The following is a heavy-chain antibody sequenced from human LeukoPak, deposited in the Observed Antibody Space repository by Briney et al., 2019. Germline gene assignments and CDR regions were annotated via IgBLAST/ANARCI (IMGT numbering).Heavy chain of an antibody. Sequence: PSETLSLTCTVSGGSISSSYWSWIRQPPGKGPEWIGYIYYSGRTNYNPSLRSRVTISVDTSKNQFSLKLSSVTAADTAVYYCARVLGAYCSGGSCYSSWYFDLWGRGTLVTVSS. J-gene: IGHJ2*01. CDR2: IYYSGRT. CDR1: GGSISSSY. D-gene: IGHD2-15*01. V-gene: IGHV4-59*01. CDR3: ARVLGAYCSGGSCYSSWYFDL.